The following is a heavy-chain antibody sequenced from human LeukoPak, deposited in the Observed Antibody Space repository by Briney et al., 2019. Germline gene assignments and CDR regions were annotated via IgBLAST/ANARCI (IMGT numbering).Heavy chain of an antibody. CDR2: IIPVFGTA. V-gene: IGHV1-69*05. D-gene: IGHD4-23*01. Sequence: GASVKVSCKASGGTFSSYAISWVRQAPGQGLEWMGGIIPVFGTANYAQKFQGRVTITTDESTSTAYMELSSLRSEDTAVYYCAVVVTPGGWGQGTLVTVSS. CDR3: AVVVTPGG. CDR1: GGTFSSYA. J-gene: IGHJ4*02.